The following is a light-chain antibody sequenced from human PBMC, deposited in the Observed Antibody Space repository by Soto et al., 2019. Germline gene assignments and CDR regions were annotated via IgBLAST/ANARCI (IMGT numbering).Light chain of an antibody. CDR2: YDS. CDR1: NIGSKS. CDR3: QVWDSSSDPLYV. V-gene: IGLV3-21*04. Sequence: YELTQPPSVSVAPGKTARITCGGNNIGSKSVHWYQQRPGQAPVLVIYYDSDRPSGIPERFSGSNSGNTATLTISRVEAGDEADYYCQVWDSSSDPLYVFGTGTKVTVL. J-gene: IGLJ1*01.